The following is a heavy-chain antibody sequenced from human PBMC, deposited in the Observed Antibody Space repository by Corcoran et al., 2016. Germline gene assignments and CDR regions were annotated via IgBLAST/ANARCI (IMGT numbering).Heavy chain of an antibody. CDR3: ARSWYYYDSSGYSNWFDP. J-gene: IGHJ5*02. CDR2: IYYSGST. V-gene: IGHV4-39*07. D-gene: IGHD3-22*01. Sequence: QLQLQESGPGLVKPSETLSLTCTVSGGSISSSSYYWGWIRQPPGKGLEWIGRIYYSGSTYYNPSLKSRVTITVDTSKNQFSLKLSYVTAAGTAVYCCARSWYYYDSSGYSNWFDPWGQGTLVTVSS. CDR1: GGSISSSSYY.